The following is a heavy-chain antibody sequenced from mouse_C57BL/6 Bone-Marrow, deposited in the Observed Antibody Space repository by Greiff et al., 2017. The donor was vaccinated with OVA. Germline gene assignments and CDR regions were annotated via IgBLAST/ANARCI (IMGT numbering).Heavy chain of an antibody. CDR2: IDPNSGGT. D-gene: IGHD1-1*01. J-gene: IGHJ1*03. CDR3: ARGYYYGSSTYWYFDV. Sequence: QVQLQQPGAELVKPGASVKLSCKASGYTFTSYWMHWVKQRPGRGLEWIGRIDPNSGGTKYNEKFKSKATLPVDKPSSTAYMQLSSLTSEDSAVDYCARGYYYGSSTYWYFDVWGTGTTVTVSS. V-gene: IGHV1-72*01. CDR1: GYTFTSYW.